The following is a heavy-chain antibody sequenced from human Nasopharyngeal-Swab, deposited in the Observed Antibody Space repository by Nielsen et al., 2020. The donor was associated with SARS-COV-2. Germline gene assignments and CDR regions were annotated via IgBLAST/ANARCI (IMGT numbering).Heavy chain of an antibody. CDR1: GYTFTSYY. CDR3: ASPHNWGDAFDI. J-gene: IGHJ3*02. V-gene: IGHV1-46*01. Sequence: ASVKVSCKASGYTFTSYYMHWVRQAPGQGLEWMGIINPSGGSTSYAQKFQGRVTMTRDMSTSTVYMELSSLRSEDTAVYYCASPHNWGDAFDIWGQGTMVTVSS. D-gene: IGHD7-27*01. CDR2: INPSGGST.